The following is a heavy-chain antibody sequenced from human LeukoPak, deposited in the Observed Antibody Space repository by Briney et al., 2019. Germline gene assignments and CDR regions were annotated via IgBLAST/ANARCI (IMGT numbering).Heavy chain of an antibody. D-gene: IGHD3-10*01. V-gene: IGHV4-39*07. CDR3: ARDQSGEVWFDP. CDR2: IYYSGST. J-gene: IGHJ5*02. Sequence: SETLSLTCTVSGGSISSSSYYWGWIRQPPGKGLEWIGSIYYSGSTNYNPSLKSRVTMSVDTSKNQFSLKLSSVTAADTAVYYCARDQSGEVWFDPWGQGTLVTVSS. CDR1: GGSISSSSYY.